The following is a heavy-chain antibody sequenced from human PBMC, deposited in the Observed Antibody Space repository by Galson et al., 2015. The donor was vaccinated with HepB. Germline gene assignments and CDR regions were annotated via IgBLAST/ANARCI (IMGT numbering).Heavy chain of an antibody. CDR1: GGTFSSYT. D-gene: IGHD3-9*01. Sequence: SVKVSCKASGGTFSSYTISWVRQAPGQGLEWMGRIIPILGIANYAQKFQGRVTITADKSTSTAYMELSSLRSEDTAVYYCARWGPYYDILTGPREYFQHWGQGTLVTVSS. V-gene: IGHV1-69*02. CDR2: IIPILGIA. CDR3: ARWGPYYDILTGPREYFQH. J-gene: IGHJ1*01.